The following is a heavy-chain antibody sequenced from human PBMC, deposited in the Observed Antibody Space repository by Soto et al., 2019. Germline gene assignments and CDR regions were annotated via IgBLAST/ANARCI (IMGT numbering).Heavy chain of an antibody. CDR3: ATIVRPPGLWFGEFLDY. CDR1: GYTLTELS. J-gene: IGHJ4*02. Sequence: ASVMVSCKVSGYTLTELSMHWVRQAPGKGLEWMGGFDPEDSETIYAQKFQGRVTMTEDTSTDTAYMELSSLRSEDTAVYYCATIVRPPGLWFGEFLDYWGQGTLVTVSS. CDR2: FDPEDSET. V-gene: IGHV1-24*01. D-gene: IGHD3-10*01.